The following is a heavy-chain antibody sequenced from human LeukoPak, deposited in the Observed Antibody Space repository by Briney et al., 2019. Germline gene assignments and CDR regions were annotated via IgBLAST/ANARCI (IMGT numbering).Heavy chain of an antibody. CDR3: ARDALPVTLPDY. CDR1: GFTFSSYA. CDR2: ISYDGSNK. J-gene: IGHJ4*02. Sequence: PGGSLRLSCAASGFTFSSYAMHWVRQAPGKGLEWVAVISYDGSNKYYADSVKGRFTISRDNSKNTLYLQMNSLRAEDTAVYYCARDALPVTLPDYWGQGTLVTVSS. V-gene: IGHV3-30-3*01. D-gene: IGHD4-23*01.